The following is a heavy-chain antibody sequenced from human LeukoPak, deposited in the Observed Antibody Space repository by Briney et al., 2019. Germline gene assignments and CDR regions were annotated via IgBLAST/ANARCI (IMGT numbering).Heavy chain of an antibody. D-gene: IGHD3-10*01. CDR1: GYTFTSSG. J-gene: IGHJ6*04. CDR3: ARYGSGSYTYHYYYGMDV. Sequence: ASVKVSCKAAGYTFTSSGISWVRQAPGQGLEWRGWISAYNAITNYAQKIQGRVTMTTDPSTSTAYMELRSLRSDDTVVYYCARYGSGSYTYHYYYGMDVWGKGTTVSVSS. V-gene: IGHV1-18*04. CDR2: ISAYNAIT.